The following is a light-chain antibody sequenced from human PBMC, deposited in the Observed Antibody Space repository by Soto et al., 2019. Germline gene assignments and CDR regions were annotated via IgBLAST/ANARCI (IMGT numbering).Light chain of an antibody. CDR1: QSVSNDY. Sequence: EMVLTQSPGTLSLSPGDRATLSCRASQSVSNDYVAWVQQKPGQTPRLLIYSVSSRATGIPDRFSGSGSGTEFTLTISSLEPEDFAVYYCQQYDSIVQTFGQGTKVDIK. CDR3: QQYDSIVQT. V-gene: IGKV3-20*01. J-gene: IGKJ1*01. CDR2: SVS.